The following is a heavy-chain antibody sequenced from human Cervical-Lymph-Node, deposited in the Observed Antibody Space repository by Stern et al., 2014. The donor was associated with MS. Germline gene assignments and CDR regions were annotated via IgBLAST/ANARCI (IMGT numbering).Heavy chain of an antibody. J-gene: IGHJ4*02. CDR1: GYTFTTYY. CDR2: INTSVGAT. D-gene: IGHD1-1*01. V-gene: IGHV1-46*01. Sequence: QVQLVESGAEVKKPGASVNVSCVTSGYTFTTYYVHWVRQAPGQGLEWMGIINTSVGATSHTRRFQDRVTMTRDTSASTVYLKLSSLKSEDAAVYYCARQRATGHMDFDYWGQGTLVTVSS. CDR3: ARQRATGHMDFDY.